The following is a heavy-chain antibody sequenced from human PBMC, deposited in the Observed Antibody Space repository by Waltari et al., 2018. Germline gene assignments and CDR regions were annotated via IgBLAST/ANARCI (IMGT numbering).Heavy chain of an antibody. CDR2: IQGNGRDS. CDR1: GFTFKRYS. Sequence: EVHLVESGGRVAEPGGSLRLSCGASGFTFKRYSMHWVLQRPGKGLEWLSVIQGNGRDSYYADSVGGRFIVSRDNNRNSLYLQMNSLRPEDTALYYCAKEHDAGWPTLDSWGQGTLVTV. D-gene: IGHD6-19*01. CDR3: AKEHDAGWPTLDS. V-gene: IGHV3-43*02. J-gene: IGHJ4*02.